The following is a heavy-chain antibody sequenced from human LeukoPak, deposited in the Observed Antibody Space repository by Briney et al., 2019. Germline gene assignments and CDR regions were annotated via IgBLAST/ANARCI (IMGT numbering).Heavy chain of an antibody. CDR2: IKSKSDGGTT. J-gene: IGHJ4*02. Sequence: GGSLRLSCAASGFTFSSYAMHWVRQAPGKGLEWVGRIKSKSDGGTTDYAAPVNGRFTISRDDSKTTLYLQINSLKIEDTAVYYCTTARYWGQGTLVTVSS. CDR3: TTARY. V-gene: IGHV3-15*01. CDR1: GFTFSSYA.